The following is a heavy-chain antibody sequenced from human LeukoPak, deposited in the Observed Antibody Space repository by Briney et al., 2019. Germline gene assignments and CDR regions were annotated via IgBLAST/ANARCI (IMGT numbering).Heavy chain of an antibody. D-gene: IGHD5-24*01. J-gene: IGHJ5*02. V-gene: IGHV4-59*08. CDR3: ARRSVEMATKGGNWFDP. CDR1: GGYISSYY. Sequence: SETLSLTCTVSGGYISSYYWSWLRQPPGKGLEGIGYIYYSGSTNYNPSLKSRVTISVDTPKNQFSLKLSSVTAADTAVYYCARRSVEMATKGGNWFDPWGQGTLVTVSS. CDR2: IYYSGST.